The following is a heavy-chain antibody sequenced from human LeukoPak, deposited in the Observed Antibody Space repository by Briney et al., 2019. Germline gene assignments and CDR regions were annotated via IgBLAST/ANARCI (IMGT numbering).Heavy chain of an antibody. CDR3: ATLYDFWSGYGYGMEV. V-gene: IGHV4-39*01. CDR1: GGSISSSSYY. D-gene: IGHD3-3*01. Sequence: SETLSLTCTVSGGSISSSSYYWGWIRQPPGKGLEWIGSIYYSGSTYYNPSLKSRVTISVDTSKNQFSLKLSSVTAADSAVYYCATLYDFWSGYGYGMEVGGQGTTVTVS. J-gene: IGHJ6*02. CDR2: IYYSGST.